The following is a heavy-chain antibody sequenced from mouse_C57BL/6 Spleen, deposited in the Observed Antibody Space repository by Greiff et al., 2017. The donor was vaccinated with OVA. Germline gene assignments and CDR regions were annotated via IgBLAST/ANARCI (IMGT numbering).Heavy chain of an antibody. J-gene: IGHJ3*01. CDR1: GYTFTDYN. CDR3: GREAYSSSYAD. CDR2: INPNNGGT. V-gene: IGHV1-18*01. Sequence: EVQLQQSGPELVKPGASVKIPCKASGYTFTDYNMDWVKQSPGKSLEWIGDINPNNGGTISNQKFKGKATLPVDKSSSTTYMEIRSLTSEDTAVYCCGREAYSSSYADWGKGTLVTVSA. D-gene: IGHD1-1*01.